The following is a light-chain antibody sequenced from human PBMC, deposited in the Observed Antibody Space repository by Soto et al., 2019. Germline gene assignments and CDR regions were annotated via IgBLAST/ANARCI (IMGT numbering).Light chain of an antibody. CDR2: AAS. Sequence: DLQMTQSPSSLPAYVGDRVTITCRASQDISTYLNWYQQKPGKAPKLLIYAASSLQSGVPSRFSGSGSGTDFTLTISSLQPEDFATYYCQQSYNIPFTFGPGTKVDIK. J-gene: IGKJ3*01. CDR1: QDISTY. CDR3: QQSYNIPFT. V-gene: IGKV1-39*01.